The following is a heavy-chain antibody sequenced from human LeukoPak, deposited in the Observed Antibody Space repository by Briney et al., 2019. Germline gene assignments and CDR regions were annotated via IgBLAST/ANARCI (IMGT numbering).Heavy chain of an antibody. CDR2: MDYSGTT. CDR3: ARDHYNKPWYKY. J-gene: IGHJ4*02. V-gene: IGHV4-39*02. D-gene: IGHD1-1*01. Sequence: NPSETLSLTCTVSGDSISSSGRFYWGWLRQTPGKGLEWIGSMDYSGTTDYNPSLKSRVTLSVDTSKGQFSLKLTSVTAADTALYYCARDHYNKPWYKYWGQGTLVTVSS. CDR1: GDSISSSGRFY.